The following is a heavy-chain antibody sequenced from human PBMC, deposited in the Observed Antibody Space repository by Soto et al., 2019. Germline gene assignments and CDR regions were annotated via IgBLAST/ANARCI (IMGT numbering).Heavy chain of an antibody. V-gene: IGHV1-18*01. D-gene: IGHD2-8*01. CDR1: GYSCINYD. J-gene: IGHJ3*02. CDR3: ARDFNCTRRCIDVSDI. Sequence: QVQLVQSGAEVKKPGASVKVSCKASGYSCINYDISGVRLAPGQGLEGMGWVSASNGNTNYAQKFQGRVTMTTDKSTSTAYRELRSLRSDDTAVYYCARDFNCTRRCIDVSDIWGQGTMVTVSS. CDR2: VSASNGNT.